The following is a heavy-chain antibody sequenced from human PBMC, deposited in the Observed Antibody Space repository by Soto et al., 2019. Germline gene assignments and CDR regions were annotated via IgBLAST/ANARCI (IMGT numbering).Heavy chain of an antibody. CDR3: ARKLKDIVGEYYFDY. D-gene: IGHD1-26*01. CDR2: ITYNGNNK. V-gene: IGHV3-30-3*01. Sequence: QVQLVESGGGVVQPGRSLRLSCAASEFTFSSYAMHWVRQAPGKGLEWVAVITYNGNNKYYADSVKGRFTISRDNSKNTLDLEMYSLRAEDTAVYYCARKLKDIVGEYYFDYWGQGTLVTVSS. CDR1: EFTFSSYA. J-gene: IGHJ4*02.